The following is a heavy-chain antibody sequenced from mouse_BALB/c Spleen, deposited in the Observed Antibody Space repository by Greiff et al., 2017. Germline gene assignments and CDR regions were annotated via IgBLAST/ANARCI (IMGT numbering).Heavy chain of an antibody. Sequence: EVQLVESGGGLVKPGGSLKLSCAASGFTFSDYYMYWVRQTPEKRLEWVATISDGGSYTYYPDSVKGRFTISRDNAKNNLYLQMSSLKSEDTAMYYCARGYDYAMDYWGQGTSVTVSS. V-gene: IGHV5-4*02. D-gene: IGHD1-1*02. CDR2: ISDGGSYT. CDR1: GFTFSDYY. J-gene: IGHJ4*01. CDR3: ARGYDYAMDY.